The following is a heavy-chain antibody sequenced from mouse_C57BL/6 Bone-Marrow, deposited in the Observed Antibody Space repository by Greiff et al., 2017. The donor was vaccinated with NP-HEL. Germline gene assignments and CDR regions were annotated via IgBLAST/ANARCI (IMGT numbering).Heavy chain of an antibody. J-gene: IGHJ1*03. CDR1: GYTFTSYW. CDR3: ALCGNYWYFDV. V-gene: IGHV1-64*01. CDR2: IHPNSGST. Sequence: VQLQQSGAELVKPGASVKLSCKASGYTFTSYWMHWVKQRPGQGLEWIGMIHPNSGSTNYNEKFKSKATLTLDKSSLTAYLQLSSLTSEDSAVYYCALCGNYWYFDVWGTGTTVTVSS. D-gene: IGHD1-1*02.